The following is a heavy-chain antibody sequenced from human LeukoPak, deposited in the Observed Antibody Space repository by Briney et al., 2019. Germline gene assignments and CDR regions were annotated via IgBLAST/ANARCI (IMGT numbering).Heavy chain of an antibody. CDR3: ARDRMGGGSGSYFINWFDP. J-gene: IGHJ5*02. Sequence: GGSLRLSCAASGFTVSSNYMSWVRQAPGKGLEWVSVIYSGGSTYYADSVKGRFTISRDNSKNTLYLQMNSLRAEDTAVYYCARDRMGGGSGSYFINWFDPWGQGTLVTVSS. V-gene: IGHV3-66*02. D-gene: IGHD3-10*01. CDR2: IYSGGST. CDR1: GFTVSSNY.